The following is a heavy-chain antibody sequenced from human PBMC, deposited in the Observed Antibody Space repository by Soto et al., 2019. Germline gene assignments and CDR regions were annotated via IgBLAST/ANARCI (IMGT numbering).Heavy chain of an antibody. J-gene: IGHJ6*01. CDR3: TKDIYSNYWYYNMDV. V-gene: IGHV3-9*01. CDR1: RFTFDDYA. CDR2: ISWNSGSI. Sequence: PGGSLRLSCAASRFTFDDYAMHWVRQAPGKGLEWVSGISWNSGSIGYADSVKGRFTISRDNTKNSLYLQMNSLKPEDTALYFCTKDIYSNYWYYNMDVWGQGNPGHRLL. D-gene: IGHD4-4*01.